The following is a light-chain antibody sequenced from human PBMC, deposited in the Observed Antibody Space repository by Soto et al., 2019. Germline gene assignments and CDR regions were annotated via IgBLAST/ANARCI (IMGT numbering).Light chain of an antibody. V-gene: IGKV3-20*01. CDR1: QSVSSTN. CDR2: GAS. J-gene: IGKJ2*01. Sequence: EIVLTQSPGTQSLSPGERVVLSSRASQSVSSTNLAWYQHKPGQAPRLLIYGASYRATGIPDRFSGSGSGTDFTLAISRLEPEDLAVYYCHHYGNSPPYTFGQGTKLEIK. CDR3: HHYGNSPPYT.